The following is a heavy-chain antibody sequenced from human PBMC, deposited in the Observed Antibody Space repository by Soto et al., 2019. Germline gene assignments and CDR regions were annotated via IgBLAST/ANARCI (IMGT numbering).Heavy chain of an antibody. CDR1: GYTFTSYA. V-gene: IGHV1-3*01. CDR2: INAGNGNT. J-gene: IGHJ4*02. Sequence: QVQLVQSGAEVKKPGASVKVSCKASGYTFTSYAMQWVRQAPGQRLEWMGWINAGNGNTKYSRKFQGRVTITRDTSASTAYMELSSLRSEDTAVYYCARDLGGWTDYWGQGTLVTVSS. CDR3: ARDLGGWTDY. D-gene: IGHD6-19*01.